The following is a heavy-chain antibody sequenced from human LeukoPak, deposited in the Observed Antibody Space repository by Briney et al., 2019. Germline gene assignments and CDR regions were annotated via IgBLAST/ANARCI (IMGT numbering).Heavy chain of an antibody. Sequence: SETLSPTCTVSGDSISSGSYFWSWIRQPAGKGLEWIGRIYTSGSTNYNPSLKSRVTISVDTSKNQFSLKLSSVTAADTAVYYCARCRSDYRTVDPRGQGTLVSVSS. CDR2: IYTSGST. J-gene: IGHJ5*02. D-gene: IGHD4-11*01. CDR1: GDSISSGSYF. V-gene: IGHV4-61*02. CDR3: ARCRSDYRTVDP.